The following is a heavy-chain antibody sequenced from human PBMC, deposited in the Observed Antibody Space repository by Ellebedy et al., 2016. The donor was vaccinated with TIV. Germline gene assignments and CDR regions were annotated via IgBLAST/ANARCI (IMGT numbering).Heavy chain of an antibody. D-gene: IGHD4-23*01. J-gene: IGHJ4*02. Sequence: SETLSLTCTVSGASMSSYYWTWIRQAPDKGLEWIGYIHDSGHTKYKSSLKGRVSMSLDTSKKQFSLEMTSVTAADTAVYFCASYGGVRGGFDYWGQGNLVTVSS. CDR3: ASYGGVRGGFDY. CDR2: IHDSGHT. CDR1: GASMSSYY. V-gene: IGHV4-4*09.